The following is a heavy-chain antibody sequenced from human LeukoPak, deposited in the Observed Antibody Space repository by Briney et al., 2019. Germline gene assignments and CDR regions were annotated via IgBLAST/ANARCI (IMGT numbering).Heavy chain of an antibody. CDR3: AKDDDWLRFEH. CDR2: ISGSGGRT. Sequence: GGSLRLFCAASRCTFSSYAMSWVRQAPGKGLEWVSGISGSGGRTYYADSVKGRFTISRDNSNHMLYLQMNSLIAEDTAIYYCAKDDDWLRFEHWGRGTPVSVSS. D-gene: IGHD5-12*01. V-gene: IGHV3-23*01. CDR1: RCTFSSYA. J-gene: IGHJ4*02.